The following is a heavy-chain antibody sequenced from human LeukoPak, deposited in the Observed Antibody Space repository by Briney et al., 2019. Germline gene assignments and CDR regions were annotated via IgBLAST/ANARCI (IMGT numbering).Heavy chain of an antibody. CDR1: GGSISSSSYY. V-gene: IGHV4-39*01. CDR2: IYYSGST. CDR3: ARLPSGGASFGWFDY. D-gene: IGHD5-18*01. Sequence: PSETLSLTCTVSGGSISSSSYYWGWIRQPPGKGLEWIGSIYYSGSTYYNPSLKSRVTISIDTSKNQFSLKLSSVTAADTAVYFCARLPSGGASFGWFDYWGQGALVTVSS. J-gene: IGHJ4*02.